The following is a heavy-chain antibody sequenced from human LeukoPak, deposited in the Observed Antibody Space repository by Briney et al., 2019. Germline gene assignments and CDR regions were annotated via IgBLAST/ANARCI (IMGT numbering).Heavy chain of an antibody. CDR1: GFTFTSSA. V-gene: IGHV1-58*01. CDR2: SVVGSGNT. CDR3: AGDPFGLMGFDI. Sequence: GASVKVSCKASGFTFTSSAVQWVRQARGQRLEWIGWSVVGSGNTNNAQKIQERVTITRDMSTSTAYMELRSLRSEDTAVYSCAGDPFGLMGFDIWGQRTMVTVSS. J-gene: IGHJ3*02. D-gene: IGHD3-16*01.